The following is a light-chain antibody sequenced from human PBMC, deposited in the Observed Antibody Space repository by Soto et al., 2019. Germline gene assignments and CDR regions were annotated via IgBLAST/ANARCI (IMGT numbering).Light chain of an antibody. J-gene: IGKJ5*01. Sequence: DGQMNQYPSTLSASVGARVTITCRSSQSISSWLAWYQQKPGKAPNLLIYDASTLESGVPSRFSGSGSGTEFTLTISSLQPDDFATYYCQQYNSYSEGTFGQGTRLEI. CDR3: QQYNSYSEGT. CDR1: QSISSW. CDR2: DAS. V-gene: IGKV1-5*01.